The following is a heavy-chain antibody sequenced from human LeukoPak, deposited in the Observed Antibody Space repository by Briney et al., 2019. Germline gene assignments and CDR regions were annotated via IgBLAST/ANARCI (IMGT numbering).Heavy chain of an antibody. CDR3: ARRDRSGWYDY. J-gene: IGHJ4*02. D-gene: IGHD6-19*01. CDR1: GFTFSSYA. CDR2: ISASGGST. V-gene: IGHV3-23*01. Sequence: GGSLRLSCAASGFTFSSYAMSWVRQAPGKGLEWVSAISASGGSTFYADSVKGRFTISSGNSKNTLYLQMNSLRADDTAVYYCARRDRSGWYDYWGQGTLVTVSS.